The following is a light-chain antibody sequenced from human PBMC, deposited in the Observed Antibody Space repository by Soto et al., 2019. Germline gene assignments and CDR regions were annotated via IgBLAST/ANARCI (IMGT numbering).Light chain of an antibody. V-gene: IGKV3-20*01. CDR3: QQYGSSPIT. Sequence: EIVLTQSPGTLSLSPWERASLSCRASQAVGGTYLAWYQHKPGQAPRLLIYGASNRAAGIPDRFSGSGSGTDFSLTISRLEPEDFVIYYCQQYGSSPITFGQGTRLEIK. J-gene: IGKJ5*01. CDR1: QAVGGTY. CDR2: GAS.